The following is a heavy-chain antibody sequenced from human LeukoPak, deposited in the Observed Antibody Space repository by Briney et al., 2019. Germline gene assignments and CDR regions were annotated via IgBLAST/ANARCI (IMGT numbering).Heavy chain of an antibody. V-gene: IGHV3-30*02. Sequence: GGSLRLSCAASGFTFSSYGMHWVRQAPGKGLEWVAFIRYDGSNKYYADSVKGRFTISRDNSKNTLYLQMNSLRAEDTAVYYCAGRPINPGIAAAGHHAFDIWGQGTMVTVSS. CDR3: AGRPINPGIAAAGHHAFDI. CDR2: IRYDGSNK. D-gene: IGHD6-13*01. J-gene: IGHJ3*02. CDR1: GFTFSSYG.